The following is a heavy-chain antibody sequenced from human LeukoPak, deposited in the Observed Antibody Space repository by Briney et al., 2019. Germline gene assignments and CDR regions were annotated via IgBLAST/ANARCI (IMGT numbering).Heavy chain of an antibody. V-gene: IGHV3-23*01. CDR3: AKTPYSNPFRVPFDY. Sequence: GGSLRLSCAASGFTFSSYAMSWVRQAPGKGLEWVSAISGSGGSTYYADSVKGRFTISRDNSKNTLYLQVNSLRAEDTAVYYCAKTPYSNPFRVPFDYWGQGTLVTVSS. J-gene: IGHJ4*02. D-gene: IGHD4-11*01. CDR2: ISGSGGST. CDR1: GFTFSSYA.